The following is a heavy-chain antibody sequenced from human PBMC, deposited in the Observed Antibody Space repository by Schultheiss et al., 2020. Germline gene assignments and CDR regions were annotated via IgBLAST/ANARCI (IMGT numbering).Heavy chain of an antibody. CDR1: GFTFSVYE. J-gene: IGHJ6*02. CDR3: ARDQYYAMDV. CDR2: ISYDGSNK. V-gene: IGHV3-30-3*01. Sequence: GGSLRLSCAGSGFTFSVYEMHWVRQAPGKGLEWVAVISYDGSNKYYADSVKGRFTISRDNSKNTLYLQMNSLRAEDTAVYYCARDQYYAMDVWGQGTTVTVSS.